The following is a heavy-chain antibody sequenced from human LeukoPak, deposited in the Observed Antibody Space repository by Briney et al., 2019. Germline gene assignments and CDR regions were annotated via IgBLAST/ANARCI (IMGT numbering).Heavy chain of an antibody. V-gene: IGHV3-64*01. Sequence: GGSLRLSCAASGFTFSSYAMHWVRQAPGKGLEYVSAISSNGGSTYYANSVKGRFTISRDNSKNTLYLQMGSLRAEDMAVYYCAREITSDPRAPVKGDAFDIWGQGTMVTVSS. CDR2: ISSNGGST. CDR3: AREITSDPRAPVKGDAFDI. J-gene: IGHJ3*02. CDR1: GFTFSSYA. D-gene: IGHD1-14*01.